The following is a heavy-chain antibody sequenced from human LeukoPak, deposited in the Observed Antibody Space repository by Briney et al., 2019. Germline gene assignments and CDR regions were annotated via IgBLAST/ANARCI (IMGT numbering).Heavy chain of an antibody. CDR1: GGSISSGGYY. Sequence: TQTLSLTCTVSGGSISSGGYYWSWIRQHPGKGLEWIGYIYYSGSTYYNPSLKSRVTISVDTSKNQFSLKLSSVTAADTAVYYCARDYGGNSWFDPWGQGTLVTVSS. CDR3: ARDYGGNSWFDP. J-gene: IGHJ5*02. V-gene: IGHV4-31*03. CDR2: IYYSGST. D-gene: IGHD4-23*01.